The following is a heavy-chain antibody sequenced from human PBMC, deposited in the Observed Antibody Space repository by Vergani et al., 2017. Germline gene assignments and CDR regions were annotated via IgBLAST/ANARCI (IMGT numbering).Heavy chain of an antibody. Sequence: QVQLVQSGAEVKKPGASVKVSCKASGYTFTSYGISWVRQAPGQGLEWMGWISAYNGNTNYAQKLQGRVTMTTDTSTSTAYMELRSLRSDDTAVYYCARAQYRSGWSYYYYYGMDVWGQGTTVTVSS. D-gene: IGHD6-19*01. J-gene: IGHJ6*02. CDR3: ARAQYRSGWSYYYYYGMDV. V-gene: IGHV1-18*01. CDR2: ISAYNGNT. CDR1: GYTFTSYG.